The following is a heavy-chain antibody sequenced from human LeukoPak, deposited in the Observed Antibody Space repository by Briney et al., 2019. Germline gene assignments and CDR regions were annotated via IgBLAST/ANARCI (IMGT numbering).Heavy chain of an antibody. J-gene: IGHJ5*02. CDR1: GYSISSGYY. Sequence: PSETLSLTCAVSGYSISSGYYWGWIRQPPGKGLEWIGSINHSGSTNYNPSLKSRVTISVDTSKNQFSLKLSSVTAADTAVYYCASGGLITGTTPGWFDPWGQGTLVTVSS. CDR2: INHSGST. CDR3: ASGGLITGTTPGWFDP. V-gene: IGHV4-38-2*01. D-gene: IGHD1-7*01.